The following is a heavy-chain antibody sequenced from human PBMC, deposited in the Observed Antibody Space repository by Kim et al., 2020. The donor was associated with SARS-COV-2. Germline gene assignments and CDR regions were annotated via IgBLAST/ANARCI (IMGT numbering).Heavy chain of an antibody. Sequence: YNPSLKSRVTISVDTSKNQFSLKLSSGTAADTAVYYCARLSVMVTAIADYWGQGTLVTVSS. J-gene: IGHJ4*02. V-gene: IGHV4-39*01. CDR3: ARLSVMVTAIADY. D-gene: IGHD2-21*02.